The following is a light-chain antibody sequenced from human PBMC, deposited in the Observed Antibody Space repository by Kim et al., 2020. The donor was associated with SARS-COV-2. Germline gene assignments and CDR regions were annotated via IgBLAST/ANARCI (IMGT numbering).Light chain of an antibody. V-gene: IGLV10-54*04. CDR3: SAWDSSLSAWV. Sequence: QAGLTQPPSVSKDLRQTATLTCTGNSNNVGYEGAAWLQQHQGHPPKLLSYRNNNRPSGISDRFSASRSGNTASLTITGLQPEDETDYYCSAWDSSLSAWVFVGGTQLTVL. CDR1: SNNVGYEG. J-gene: IGLJ3*02. CDR2: RNN.